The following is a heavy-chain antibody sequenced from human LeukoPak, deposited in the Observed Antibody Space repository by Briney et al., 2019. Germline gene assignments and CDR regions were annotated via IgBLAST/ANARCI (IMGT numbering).Heavy chain of an antibody. CDR3: ARRGTTYCTVDSCHPNWFDP. Sequence: GGSLRLSCAASGFTFSAYYMTWIRQAPGRGLEWISYINGSSSDTKYADSVKGRFTISRDNAKNSLYLLMNSLRAEDTAVYYCARRGTTYCTVDSCHPNWFDPWGQGTLVTVSS. V-gene: IGHV3-11*03. D-gene: IGHD2-15*01. CDR2: INGSSSDT. J-gene: IGHJ5*02. CDR1: GFTFSAYY.